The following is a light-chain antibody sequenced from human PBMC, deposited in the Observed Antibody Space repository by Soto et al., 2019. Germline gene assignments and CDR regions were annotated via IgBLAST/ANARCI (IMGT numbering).Light chain of an antibody. CDR3: MQGTHWPPYT. Sequence: GVMTQSPLSLPVTLGQPASISCNPSQSLLYSDGNTYLNWLHQRPGQPPRPLIKKVSDRDCVVPDRFIGSGSGTEFTQTISSVEAEDDGVYFCMQGTHWPPYTFGQGTTLEIK. CDR1: QSLLYSDGNTY. CDR2: KVS. J-gene: IGKJ2*01. V-gene: IGKV2-30*01.